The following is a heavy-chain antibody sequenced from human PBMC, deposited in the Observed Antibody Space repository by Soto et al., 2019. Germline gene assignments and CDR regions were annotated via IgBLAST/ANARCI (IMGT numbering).Heavy chain of an antibody. J-gene: IGHJ4*02. Sequence: EVQLVESGGGLVQLGGSRRLSCAASGFTFSSFWVTWVRQAPGKGLEWVANIKHDGSEKYYVESVKGRFTISRDNARNSLFLEMKSLRSEDTAVYSCVRDRSGSYLEGFDYWGQGTLVTVSS. CDR1: GFTFSSFW. CDR3: VRDRSGSYLEGFDY. CDR2: IKHDGSEK. V-gene: IGHV3-7*01. D-gene: IGHD1-26*01.